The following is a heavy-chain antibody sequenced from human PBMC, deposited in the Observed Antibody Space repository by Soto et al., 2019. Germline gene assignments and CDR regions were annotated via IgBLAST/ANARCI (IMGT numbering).Heavy chain of an antibody. CDR2: IYYSGST. CDR1: GDSISSNNNY. D-gene: IGHD3-22*01. V-gene: IGHV4-61*01. Sequence: PSETLSLTCTVSGDSISSNNNYWSWIRQPPGKGLEWIGYIYYSGSTNYNPSLKSRVTISVDTSKNQFSLKLSSVTAADTAVYHCARDHGFDSSGFYFLGYWGQGTQVTVSS. CDR3: ARDHGFDSSGFYFLGY. J-gene: IGHJ4*02.